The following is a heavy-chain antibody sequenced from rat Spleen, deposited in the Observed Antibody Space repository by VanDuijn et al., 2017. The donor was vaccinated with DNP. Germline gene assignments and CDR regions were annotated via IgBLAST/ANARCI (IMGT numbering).Heavy chain of an antibody. D-gene: IGHD1-2*01. CDR1: GFSLTSYT. CDR3: ARSTYDSRYIYYPFAY. V-gene: IGHV2-6*01. Sequence: QVQLKESGPGLVQPSQTLSLTCTVSGFSLTSYTVAWVRQPPGRGLEWITAISGGGSTYYNSGLKSRVIISRDTSKSQVFLKRTRLQTEDTARYFCARSTYDSRYIYYPFAYWGQGTLVTVSS. J-gene: IGHJ3*01. CDR2: ISGGGST.